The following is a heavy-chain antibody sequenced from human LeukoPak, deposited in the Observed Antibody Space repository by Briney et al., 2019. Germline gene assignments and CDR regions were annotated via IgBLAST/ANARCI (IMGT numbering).Heavy chain of an antibody. Sequence: SETLSLACTVSGGSISSYYWSWIRQPPGKGLEWIGYIYYSGSTNYNPSLKSRVTISVDTSKNQFSLKLSSVTAADTAVYYCARGYSSYYFDYWGQGTLVTVSS. CDR3: ARGYSSYYFDY. J-gene: IGHJ4*02. V-gene: IGHV4-59*01. CDR1: GGSISSYY. CDR2: IYYSGST. D-gene: IGHD5-18*01.